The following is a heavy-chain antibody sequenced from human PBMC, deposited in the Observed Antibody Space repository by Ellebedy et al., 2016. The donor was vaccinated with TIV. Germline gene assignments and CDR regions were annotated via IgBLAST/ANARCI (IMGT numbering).Heavy chain of an antibody. CDR1: GGSISTDSFY. Sequence: SETLSLXCSVSGGSISTDSFYWTWIRQPPGKGLEWLGYTYYSGNTYYNPSLQSRLDISIDVSQNQFSLRVTSVTAADTAVYYCATNYYDPRAVRSVPVAWGQGTLVTVSS. D-gene: IGHD3-22*01. J-gene: IGHJ5*02. CDR3: ATNYYDPRAVRSVPVA. CDR2: TYYSGNT. V-gene: IGHV4-30-4*01.